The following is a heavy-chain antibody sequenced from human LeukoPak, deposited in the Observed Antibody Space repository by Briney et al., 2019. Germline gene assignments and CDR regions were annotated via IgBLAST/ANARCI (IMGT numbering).Heavy chain of an antibody. CDR1: GYTFTGHY. J-gene: IGHJ2*01. Sequence: ASMKLSCKTSGYTFTGHYMHWGRQAPGQGLEWMGWINPNSGSTDYAKKFRGSVTMNSDTSTSTVYMDLRRLTSDDTAVYFCARGQEERGYDSSGYYDWYFDLWGGGTLVTVSS. CDR2: INPNSGST. CDR3: ARGQEERGYDSSGYYDWYFDL. D-gene: IGHD3-22*01. V-gene: IGHV1-2*02.